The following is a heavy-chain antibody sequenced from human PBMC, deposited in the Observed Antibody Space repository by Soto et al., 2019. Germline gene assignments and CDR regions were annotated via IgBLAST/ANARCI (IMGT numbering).Heavy chain of an antibody. J-gene: IGHJ4*02. CDR3: ARGRRRFDY. Sequence: SETLSLTCAVYGGSFSGYYWSWIRQPPGKGLEWIGEINHSGSTNYNPSLKSRVTISVDTSKNQFSLKLSSVTAADTAVYYCARGRRRFDYWGQGTLVTVSS. CDR1: GGSFSGYY. V-gene: IGHV4-34*01. CDR2: INHSGST.